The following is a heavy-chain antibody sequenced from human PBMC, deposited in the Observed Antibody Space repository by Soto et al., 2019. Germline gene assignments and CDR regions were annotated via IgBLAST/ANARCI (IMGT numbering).Heavy chain of an antibody. CDR3: ARDVGYCSGGSCLRAFDI. CDR2: INHSGST. V-gene: IGHV4-34*01. D-gene: IGHD2-15*01. CDR1: GGSFSGYY. Sequence: PSETLSLTCAVYGGSFSGYYWSWIRQPPGKGLEWIGEINHSGSTNYNPSIKSRVTISVDTSKNQFSLKLSSVTAADTAVYYCARDVGYCSGGSCLRAFDIWGQGTMVTVSS. J-gene: IGHJ3*02.